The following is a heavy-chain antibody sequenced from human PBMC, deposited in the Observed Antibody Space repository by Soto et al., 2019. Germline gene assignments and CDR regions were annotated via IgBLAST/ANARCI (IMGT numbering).Heavy chain of an antibody. V-gene: IGHV3-21*01. CDR1: GFTFRSFT. J-gene: IGHJ5*02. D-gene: IGHD6-13*01. CDR2: ISSNSAYI. CDR3: TRDASRDSSARGWFDP. Sequence: AGSLRLSCAASGFTFRSFTMNWVRQAPGKGLEWVSTISSNSAYIYYTDALRGRFTISRDNAKNPLHLQMNSLRAEDTAVYYCTRDASRDSSARGWFDPWGPGTLVTVSS.